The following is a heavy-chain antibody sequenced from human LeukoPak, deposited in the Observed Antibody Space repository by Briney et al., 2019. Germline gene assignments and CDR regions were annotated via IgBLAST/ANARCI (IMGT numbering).Heavy chain of an antibody. J-gene: IGHJ3*02. CDR1: GYSFTSYR. CDR3: ARGDYYDSSGYYYAGAFDI. D-gene: IGHD3-22*01. V-gene: IGHV5-51*01. Sequence: GESLKISCKGSGYSFTSYRIGWVRQMPGKGLEWMGIIYPGDSDTKYSPSFQGQVTISADKSISTAYLQWSSLKASDTAMYYCARGDYYDSSGYYYAGAFDIWGQGTMVTVSS. CDR2: IYPGDSDT.